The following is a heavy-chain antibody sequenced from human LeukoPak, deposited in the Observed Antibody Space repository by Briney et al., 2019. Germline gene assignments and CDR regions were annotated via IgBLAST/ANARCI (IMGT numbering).Heavy chain of an antibody. D-gene: IGHD6-13*01. CDR2: IIPIFGTA. Sequence: SVKVSCKASGCTFSSYAISWVRQAPGQALKWMGGIIPIFGTANYAQKFQGRVTITADESTSTAYMELSSLRSEDTAVYYCARARQYSSSWYRHFDYWGQGTLVTVSS. V-gene: IGHV1-69*13. J-gene: IGHJ4*02. CDR3: ARARQYSSSWYRHFDY. CDR1: GCTFSSYA.